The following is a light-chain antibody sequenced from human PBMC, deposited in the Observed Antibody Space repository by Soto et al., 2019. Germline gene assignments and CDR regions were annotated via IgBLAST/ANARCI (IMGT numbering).Light chain of an antibody. CDR2: KAS. V-gene: IGKV1-5*03. CDR3: QQYKNYPWT. Sequence: DIQMTQSPSTLSASVGDRVTITCRASQSISSWLAWYQQKPGKAPKLLIYKASSLESGVPSRFRGSGSGTEFTLTISSLQTDDFATYYCQQYKNYPWTFGQGTKVEIK. J-gene: IGKJ1*01. CDR1: QSISSW.